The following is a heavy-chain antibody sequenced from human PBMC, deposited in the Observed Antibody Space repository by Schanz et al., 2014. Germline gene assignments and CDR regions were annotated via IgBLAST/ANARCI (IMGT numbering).Heavy chain of an antibody. D-gene: IGHD2-15*01. CDR1: GFTFISYD. CDR3: ARGDCSAASFSFRY. V-gene: IGHV3-33*08. J-gene: IGHJ4*02. CDR2: IRYDGRNK. Sequence: QVQLVESGGGVAQPGRSLRLSCAASGFTFISYDIHWVRQAPGKGLEWVAVIRYDGRNKNFVESVKGRFTISRDNSNNTVYPQMITLRAEDTAVYYCARGDCSAASFSFRYWGQGTLVTVSS.